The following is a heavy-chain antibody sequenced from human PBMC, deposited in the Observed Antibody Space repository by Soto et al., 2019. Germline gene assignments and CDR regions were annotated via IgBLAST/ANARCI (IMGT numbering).Heavy chain of an antibody. CDR1: GGTFSSYA. D-gene: IGHD3-22*01. V-gene: IGHV1-69*13. Sequence: GASVKVSCKASGGTFSSYAISWVRQAPGQGLEWMGGIIPIFGTANYAQKFQGRVTITADESTSTAYMELSSLRSEDTAVYYYARGWGSSGYRPDDYWGQGTLVTVSS. J-gene: IGHJ4*02. CDR3: ARGWGSSGYRPDDY. CDR2: IIPIFGTA.